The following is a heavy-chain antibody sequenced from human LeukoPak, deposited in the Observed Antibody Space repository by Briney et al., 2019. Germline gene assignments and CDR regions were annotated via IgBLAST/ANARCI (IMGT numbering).Heavy chain of an antibody. CDR2: LMGSGDNA. Sequence: PGGSLRLSCAASGFTFSIYAMTWFRQAPGKGLEFISSLMGSGDNAYYADSVRGRFTISRDNSKNTVYLQMNSLRVEDTAVYYCARTLWGGTDYWGQGTLVTASS. D-gene: IGHD1-26*01. V-gene: IGHV3-23*01. CDR1: GFTFSIYA. J-gene: IGHJ4*02. CDR3: ARTLWGGTDY.